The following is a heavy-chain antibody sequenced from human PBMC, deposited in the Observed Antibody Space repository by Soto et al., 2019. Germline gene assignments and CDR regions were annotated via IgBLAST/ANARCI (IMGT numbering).Heavy chain of an antibody. Sequence: QVQLVESGGGVVQPGRSLRLSCAASGFTFSSYVMHWVRQAPGKGLEWVAVISYDGSNKYYADSVKGRFTISRDNSKNTLYLQMNSLRAEDTAVYYCAGEGGSYDRTLDPWGQGTLVTVSS. CDR1: GFTFSSYV. J-gene: IGHJ5*02. D-gene: IGHD1-26*01. V-gene: IGHV3-30-3*01. CDR2: ISYDGSNK. CDR3: AGEGGSYDRTLDP.